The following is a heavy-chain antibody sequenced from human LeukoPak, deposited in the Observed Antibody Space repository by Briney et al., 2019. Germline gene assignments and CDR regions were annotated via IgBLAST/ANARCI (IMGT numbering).Heavy chain of an antibody. CDR2: INPNSGGT. J-gene: IGHJ3*02. CDR3: ARDLPYRDDAFDI. Sequence: ASVKVSCKASGYTFTGYYMHWVRQAPGQGLEWMGWINPNSGGTNYAQRFQGRVTMTRDTSISTAYMELSRLRSDDTAVFYCARDLPYRDDAFDIWGQGTMVTVSS. D-gene: IGHD1-26*01. V-gene: IGHV1-2*02. CDR1: GYTFTGYY.